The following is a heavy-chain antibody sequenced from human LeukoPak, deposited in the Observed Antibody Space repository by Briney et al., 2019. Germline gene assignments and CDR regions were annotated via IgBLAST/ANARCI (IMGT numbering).Heavy chain of an antibody. CDR1: GFTFSSYA. CDR3: ARELVTDDVYYYYYGMDV. D-gene: IGHD3-9*01. Sequence: GGSMRLSCAASGFTFSSYAMHWVRQAPGKGLEWVAVISYDGSNKYYADSVKGRFTISRDNSKNTLYLQMNSLRAEDTAVYYCARELVTDDVYYYYYGMDVWGQGTTVTVSS. J-gene: IGHJ6*02. V-gene: IGHV3-30*04. CDR2: ISYDGSNK.